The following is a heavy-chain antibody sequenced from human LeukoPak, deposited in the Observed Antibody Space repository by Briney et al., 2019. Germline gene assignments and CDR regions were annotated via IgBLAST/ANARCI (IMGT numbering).Heavy chain of an antibody. Sequence: GESLKISCKGSGYSFTSYWIGWVRQMPGKGLEWMGIIYPGDSDTRYSPSFQGQVTISADKSISTAYLQWSSLKASDTAMYYCAITYYYDSSGYSHYYYYMDVWGKGTTVTVS. CDR1: GYSFTSYW. CDR3: AITYYYDSSGYSHYYYYMDV. CDR2: IYPGDSDT. V-gene: IGHV5-51*01. J-gene: IGHJ6*03. D-gene: IGHD3-22*01.